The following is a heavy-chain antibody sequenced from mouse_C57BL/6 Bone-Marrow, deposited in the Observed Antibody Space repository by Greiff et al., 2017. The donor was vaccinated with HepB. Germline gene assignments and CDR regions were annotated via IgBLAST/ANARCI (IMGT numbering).Heavy chain of an antibody. CDR2: IYPGDGDT. J-gene: IGHJ4*01. D-gene: IGHD1-1*01. V-gene: IGHV1-80*01. CDR1: GYAFSSYW. CDR3: ARSGTYYAMDY. Sequence: QVQLQQSGAELVKPGASVKISCKASGYAFSSYWMNWVKQRPGKGLEWIGQIYPGDGDTNYNGKFKGKATLTADKSSSTAYMQLSSLTSEDSAVYFCARSGTYYAMDYWGQGTSFTVSS.